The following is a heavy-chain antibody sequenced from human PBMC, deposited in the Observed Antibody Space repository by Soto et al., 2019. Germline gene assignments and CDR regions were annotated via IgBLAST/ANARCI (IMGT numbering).Heavy chain of an antibody. CDR1: GGSITDNY. CDR2: IYYTGIT. D-gene: IGHD3-3*01. V-gene: IGHV4-59*01. J-gene: IGHJ5*02. Sequence: PSETLSLTCSVSGGSITDNYWTWIRQSPGKGLEWVGYIYYTGITNYNPSLKRRVTISLDRSKNQFSPKLDSVTAADTAVYYCARALDYDFWGGRNWFDPWGQGTLVTVS. CDR3: ARALDYDFWGGRNWFDP.